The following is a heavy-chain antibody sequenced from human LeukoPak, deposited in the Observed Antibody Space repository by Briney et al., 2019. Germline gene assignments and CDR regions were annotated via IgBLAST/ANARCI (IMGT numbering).Heavy chain of an antibody. V-gene: IGHV3-23*01. J-gene: IGHJ4*02. CDR1: GFTFSSYA. CDR2: ISGSGGST. D-gene: IGHD4-23*01. CDR3: AKVADYGGNHGYFDY. Sequence: GGSLRLSCAASGFTFSSYAMSRVRQAPGKVLEWVSAISGSGGSTYYADSVKGRFTISRDNSKNTLYLQMNSLRAEDTAVYYCAKVADYGGNHGYFDYWGQGTLVTVSS.